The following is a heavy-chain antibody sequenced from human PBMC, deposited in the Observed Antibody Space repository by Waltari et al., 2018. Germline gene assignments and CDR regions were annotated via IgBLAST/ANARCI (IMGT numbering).Heavy chain of an antibody. CDR2: IYHSGDS. V-gene: IGHV4-4*02. Sequence: QVKLQESGPGLVKPLGTLSLTCTVSGDSLTTNNWWSWVRQSPGQGLEWIGEIYHSGDSNSNPARQSRVTKSLDKSKNQISRRLTSVTAADTAVYYCAKVRVPAVMFNWFDPWGQGTLVTVSS. D-gene: IGHD3-10*01. CDR3: AKVRVPAVMFNWFDP. J-gene: IGHJ5*02. CDR1: GDSLTTNNW.